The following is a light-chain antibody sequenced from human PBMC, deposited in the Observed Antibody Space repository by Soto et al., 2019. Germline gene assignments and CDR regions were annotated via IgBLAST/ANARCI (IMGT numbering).Light chain of an antibody. CDR1: SSDVGGYNY. J-gene: IGLJ1*01. CDR3: QSYDSSLSGYV. Sequence: QSVLAQPASVSGSPGQSITISCTGTSSDVGGYNYVSWYQHHPGKAPKLMLYEVSKRPSGAPHRFSGSKSGTSASLAITGLQAEDEADYYCQSYDSSLSGYVFGTGTKVTVL. V-gene: IGLV2-14*01. CDR2: EVS.